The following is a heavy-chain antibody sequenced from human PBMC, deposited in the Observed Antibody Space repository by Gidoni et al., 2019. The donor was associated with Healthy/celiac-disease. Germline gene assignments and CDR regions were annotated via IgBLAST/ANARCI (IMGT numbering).Heavy chain of an antibody. V-gene: IGHV1-69*10. CDR3: ARDDYGGKIVHNHNYYGMDV. D-gene: IGHD4-17*01. CDR1: GGTFSSYA. J-gene: IGHJ6*02. CDR2: IIPILGIA. Sequence: QVQLVQSGAEVKKPGSSVKVSCKASGGTFSSYAISWVRQAPGQGLEWMGGIIPILGIANYAQKFQGRVTITADKSTSTAYMELSSLRSEDTAVYYCARDDYGGKIVHNHNYYGMDVWGQGTTVTVSS.